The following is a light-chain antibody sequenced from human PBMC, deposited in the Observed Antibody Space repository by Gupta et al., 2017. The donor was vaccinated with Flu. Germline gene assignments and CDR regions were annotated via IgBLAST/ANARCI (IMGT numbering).Light chain of an antibody. CDR3: SSHAGRVTWV. J-gene: IGLJ1*01. CDR1: SNDVGGYNR. CDR2: DVT. V-gene: IGLV2-11*01. Sequence: QSSPSPPRSVSRSPGLSVPISCPAPSNDVGGYNRVSWYEQRPGKAPKLILYDVTERPSGVPDRFSGSKSGNTASLTISGLQADDEADYYCSSHAGRVTWVFGTGTTVTVL.